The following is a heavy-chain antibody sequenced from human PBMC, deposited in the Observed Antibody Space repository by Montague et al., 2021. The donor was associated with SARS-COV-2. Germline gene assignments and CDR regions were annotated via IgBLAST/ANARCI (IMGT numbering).Heavy chain of an antibody. J-gene: IGHJ6*02. CDR1: GGSISSSSYY. D-gene: IGHD3-9*01. CDR2: IYYSGST. CDR3: ARRLNYDILTGGALQYYYGMDV. V-gene: IGHV4-39*01. Sequence: TLSLTCTVSGGSISSSSYYWGWIRQPPGKGLEWIGSIYYSGSTYYNPSLKSRVTISVDTSKNQFSLKLSSVTAADTAVYYCARRLNYDILTGGALQYYYGMDVWGQGTTVTVSS.